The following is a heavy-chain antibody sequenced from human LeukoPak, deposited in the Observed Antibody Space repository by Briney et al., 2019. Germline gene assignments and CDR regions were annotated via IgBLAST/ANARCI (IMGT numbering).Heavy chain of an antibody. Sequence: GGSLRLSCAASGFTFSSYSMNWVRQAPGKGLEWVSSISSSSSYIYYADSVKGRFTISRDNAKNSLYLQMNSLRAEDTAVYYCAGGYSSSWYYFDYWGQGTLVIVSS. CDR3: AGGYSSSWYYFDY. CDR2: ISSSSSYI. V-gene: IGHV3-21*01. CDR1: GFTFSSYS. J-gene: IGHJ4*02. D-gene: IGHD6-13*01.